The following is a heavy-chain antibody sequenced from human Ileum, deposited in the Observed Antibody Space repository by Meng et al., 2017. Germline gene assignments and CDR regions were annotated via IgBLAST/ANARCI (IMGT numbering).Heavy chain of an antibody. CDR2: IHPSGST. J-gene: IGHJ4*02. CDR3: ARGDDWAKSGNF. Sequence: QVEVRQWGAGLLKPSETLALTCAVYGGSFSNYYLTWIRQSPGKGLEWIGEIHPSGSTYYSPSLQSRVTITLDTSKNQFSLTLNSVTAADTAVYYCARGDDWAKSGNFWGQGTLVTVSS. V-gene: IGHV4-34*01. D-gene: IGHD3-9*01. CDR1: GGSFSNYY.